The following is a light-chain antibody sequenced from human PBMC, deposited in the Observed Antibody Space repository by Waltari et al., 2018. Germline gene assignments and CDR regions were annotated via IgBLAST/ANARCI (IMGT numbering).Light chain of an antibody. CDR1: QSLLHREGTTY. J-gene: IGKJ1*01. Sequence: EIVMTQTPLALAVTPGQPASISCKSSQSLLHREGTTYWYGYVQKPGQSPQLLISAVSSRFSGVPDRFSGSGSGTDFTLKISRVEAEYVGVYYCMQGIHLPWTFGQGTKVEIK. CDR2: AVS. V-gene: IGKV2-29*03. CDR3: MQGIHLPWT.